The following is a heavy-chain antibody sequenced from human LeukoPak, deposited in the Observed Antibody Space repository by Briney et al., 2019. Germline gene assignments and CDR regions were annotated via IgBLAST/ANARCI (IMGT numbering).Heavy chain of an antibody. CDR2: AHSSGHT. Sequence: SETLSLTCSVSGDSMGTNYWSWIRQRPGKGLEWIGYAHSSGHTRSIPSLQSRVSISVDMSNKHLSLRLTSATAADTAVYYCARDTYDFGGQSEDFFDSWGQGTMVLVSS. D-gene: IGHD4/OR15-4a*01. V-gene: IGHV4-59*01. CDR3: ARDTYDFGGQSEDFFDS. J-gene: IGHJ3*01. CDR1: GDSMGTNY.